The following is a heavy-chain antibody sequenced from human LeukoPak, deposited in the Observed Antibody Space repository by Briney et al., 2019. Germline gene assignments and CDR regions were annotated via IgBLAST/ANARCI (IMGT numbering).Heavy chain of an antibody. CDR3: AREPYGYPFGY. J-gene: IGHJ4*02. V-gene: IGHV3-33*08. CDR1: GFTFSSYS. Sequence: GGSLRLSCAASGFTFSSYSMNWVRQAPGKGLEWVAVIWYDGSKKYYADSVKGRFTISRDNSKNTLYLQMNSLRAEDTAVYYCAREPYGYPFGYWGQGTLVTVSS. CDR2: IWYDGSKK. D-gene: IGHD5-18*01.